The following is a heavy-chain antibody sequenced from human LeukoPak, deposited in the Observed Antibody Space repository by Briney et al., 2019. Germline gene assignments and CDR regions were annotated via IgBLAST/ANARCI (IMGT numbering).Heavy chain of an antibody. CDR2: ISYDGSYK. CDR3: ARTTEAHSWRTRYYDYYMDV. Sequence: PGGSLRLSCAASGFTFSNYAMHWVRQAPGKGLEWVAVISYDGSYKDYADSVKGRFTISRDNSRNTLYLQTDSLRAEDTAVYYCARTTEAHSWRTRYYDYYMDVWGKGTTVTVSS. V-gene: IGHV3-30*04. D-gene: IGHD6-13*01. CDR1: GFTFSNYA. J-gene: IGHJ6*03.